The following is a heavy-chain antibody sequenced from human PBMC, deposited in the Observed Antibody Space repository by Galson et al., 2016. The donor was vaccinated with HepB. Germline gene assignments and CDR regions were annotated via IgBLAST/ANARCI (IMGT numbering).Heavy chain of an antibody. V-gene: IGHV4-59*01. J-gene: IGHJ3*02. CDR2: IYYSGTT. Sequence: LSLTCTVSGGSISPFFWSWIRQPPGKGLEWIAYIYYSGTTNYNPSLNSRVTISLDTSKSQFSLKVTSVTAADTAVYYCARGYGGYAFDIWGQGTMVTVSS. CDR1: GGSISPFF. D-gene: IGHD4-23*01. CDR3: ARGYGGYAFDI.